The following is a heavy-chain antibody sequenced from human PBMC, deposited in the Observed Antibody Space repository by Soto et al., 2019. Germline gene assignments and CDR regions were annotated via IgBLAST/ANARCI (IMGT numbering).Heavy chain of an antibody. D-gene: IGHD4-17*01. CDR3: ARVSGHYGDFLLNY. V-gene: IGHV4-59*01. Sequence: PSETLSLTCTVSCGAISSYYWSWIRQPPGKGLEWIGYIYYSGSTNYNPSLKSRVTISVDTSKNQFSLKLSSVTAADTAVYYCARVSGHYGDFLLNYWGQGTLVTVSS. CDR1: CGAISSYY. J-gene: IGHJ4*02. CDR2: IYYSGST.